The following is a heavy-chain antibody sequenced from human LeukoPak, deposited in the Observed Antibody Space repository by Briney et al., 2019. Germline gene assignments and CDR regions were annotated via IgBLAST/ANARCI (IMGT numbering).Heavy chain of an antibody. Sequence: MPSETLSLTCAVYGGSFSGYYWSWIRQPPGKGLEWIGEINHSGSTNYNPSLKSRVTISVDTSKNQFSLKLSSVTAADTAVYYCAVVGPLYYYYGMDVWGQGTTVTVSS. J-gene: IGHJ6*02. V-gene: IGHV4-34*01. CDR2: INHSGST. CDR1: GGSFSGYY. CDR3: AVVGPLYYYYGMDV. D-gene: IGHD1-26*01.